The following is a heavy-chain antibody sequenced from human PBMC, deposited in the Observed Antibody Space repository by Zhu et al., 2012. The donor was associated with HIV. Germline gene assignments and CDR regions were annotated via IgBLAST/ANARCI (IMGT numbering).Heavy chain of an antibody. CDR3: TTGYPLTKSGWSFPLLGYYMDV. Sequence: EVQLVESGGGLVRPGGSLRLSCAASGFTFSNAWMSWVRQAPGKGLEWVGRIKSKTDGGTTDYAAPVKGRFTISRDDPKNXLYLQMNSLKTEDTAVYYCTTGYPLTKSGWSFPLLGYYMDVWGKGTTVTVSS. D-gene: IGHD6-19*01. J-gene: IGHJ6*03. V-gene: IGHV3-15*01. CDR1: GFTFSNAW. CDR2: IKSKTDGGTT.